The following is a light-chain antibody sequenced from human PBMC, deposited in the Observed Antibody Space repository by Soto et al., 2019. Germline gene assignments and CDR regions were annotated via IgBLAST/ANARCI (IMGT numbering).Light chain of an antibody. Sequence: QSALTQPASVSGSPGESITISCTGTSSDVGGYNFVSWYQQHPGKAPKLMLYNVYDRPSGISHRFSGSRSGNTASLTISGLQAEDEAHYYCNSYTSSSTLVFGGGTKVPVL. CDR3: NSYTSSSTLV. CDR2: NVY. J-gene: IGLJ2*01. V-gene: IGLV2-14*03. CDR1: SSDVGGYNF.